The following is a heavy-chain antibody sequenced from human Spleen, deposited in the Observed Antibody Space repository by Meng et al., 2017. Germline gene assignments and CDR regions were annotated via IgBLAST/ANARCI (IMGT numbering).Heavy chain of an antibody. Sequence: SETLSLTCVVSGGSFSDYYWSWIRQPPGKGLEWIGYINYGGSTDYSPSLKSRVTISVDTSKNQFSLKLTSVTAADTAVYYCARERYYYYGMDVWGQGTTVTVSS. CDR2: INYGGST. CDR1: GGSFSDYY. J-gene: IGHJ6*02. CDR3: ARERYYYYGMDV. V-gene: IGHV4-59*01.